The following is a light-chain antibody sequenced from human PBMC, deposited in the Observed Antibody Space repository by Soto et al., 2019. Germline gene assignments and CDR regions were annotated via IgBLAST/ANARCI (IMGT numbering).Light chain of an antibody. Sequence: QSALTQPASVSGSPGQSITISCTGTSSDVGGYKYVSWYQQLPGKAPKLIIYDVNNRPSGVSNRFSASKFANAASLTISGLQAEDEADYYCTSYTSSNSLYVFGTGTKLTVL. CDR2: DVN. J-gene: IGLJ1*01. CDR3: TSYTSSNSLYV. V-gene: IGLV2-14*03. CDR1: SSDVGGYKY.